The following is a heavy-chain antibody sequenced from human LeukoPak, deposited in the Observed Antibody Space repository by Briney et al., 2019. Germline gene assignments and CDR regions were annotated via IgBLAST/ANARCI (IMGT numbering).Heavy chain of an antibody. CDR2: ISSDGSTT. D-gene: IGHD3-16*01. CDR1: GFTFSDFY. CDR3: AKFGAGGSNWYYFDY. J-gene: IGHJ4*02. V-gene: IGHV3-11*04. Sequence: GGSLRLSCAASGFTFSDFYMSWIRQAPGKGLEWVSLISSDGSTTFYADALKGRFTISRDNAKNSVSLQMISLRVDDTAVYYCAKFGAGGSNWYYFDYWGQGTLVTVSS.